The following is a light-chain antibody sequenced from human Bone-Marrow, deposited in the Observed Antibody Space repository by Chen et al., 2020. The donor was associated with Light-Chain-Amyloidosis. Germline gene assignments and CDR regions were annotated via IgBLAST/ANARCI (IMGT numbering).Light chain of an antibody. V-gene: IGKV3-20*01. Sequence: EIALTQSPGTLSVSPGERATLSCRASQRVSSTYLAWYQQKPGQAPRLLIYGASSRATGIPDRFSGSGSGTDFTLTISRVEPEDFAVYYCQQYDSTPLFTFGPGIKVDIK. J-gene: IGKJ3*01. CDR2: GAS. CDR1: QRVSSTY. CDR3: QQYDSTPLFT.